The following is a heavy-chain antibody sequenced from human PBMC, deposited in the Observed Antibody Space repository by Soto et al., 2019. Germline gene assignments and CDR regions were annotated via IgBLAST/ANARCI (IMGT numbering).Heavy chain of an antibody. CDR1: GYTFTSYC. CDR3: AREVYDILTGYPLIGYYYGMDV. J-gene: IGHJ6*02. CDR2: ISAYNGNT. V-gene: IGHV1-18*01. D-gene: IGHD3-9*01. Sequence: ASLKVSCKASGYTFTSYCISCVRQSPLQLLEWMVWISAYNGNTNYAQKLQGRVTMTTDTSTSTAYMELRSLRSDDTAVYYCAREVYDILTGYPLIGYYYGMDVWGQGTTVTVSS.